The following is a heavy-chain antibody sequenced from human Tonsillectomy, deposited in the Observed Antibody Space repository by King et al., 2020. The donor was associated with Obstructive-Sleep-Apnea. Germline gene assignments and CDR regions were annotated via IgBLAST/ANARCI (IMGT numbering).Heavy chain of an antibody. D-gene: IGHD1-26*01. CDR1: GGSISSSNW. CDR3: ARDFRHSGSLTFDY. J-gene: IGHJ4*02. Sequence: QLQESGPGLVKPSGTLSLTCAVSGGSISSSNWWSWVRQPPGKGLEWIGGIYHSGSTNYNPSLKSRVTISVDKSKNQFSLKLSSVTAADTAVYYCARDFRHSGSLTFDYWGQGTLVTVSS. CDR2: IYHSGST. V-gene: IGHV4-4*02.